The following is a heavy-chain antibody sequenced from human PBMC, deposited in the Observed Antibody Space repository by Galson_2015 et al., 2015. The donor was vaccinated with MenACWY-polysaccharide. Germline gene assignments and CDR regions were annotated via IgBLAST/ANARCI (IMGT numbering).Heavy chain of an antibody. CDR3: AREHCDEVRCYGVPDDF. CDR2: IDGRGANT. Sequence: CAASGFIFRRYAMAWVRQAPGQGLEWVSRIDGRGANTYYKDSVKGRFTISRDSSKNTLYLQLDSLRADDSAVYFCAREHCDEVRCYGVPDDFWGQGTLVTVSS. V-gene: IGHV3-23*01. D-gene: IGHD3-16*01. J-gene: IGHJ4*02. CDR1: GFIFRRYA.